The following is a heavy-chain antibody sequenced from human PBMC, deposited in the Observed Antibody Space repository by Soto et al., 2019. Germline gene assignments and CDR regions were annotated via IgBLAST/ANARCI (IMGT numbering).Heavy chain of an antibody. CDR3: ARAAYAFWSGYSKLNWFDP. CDR2: IYYSGST. Sequence: PSGTLSLTCTVSGGSINNHYWSWIRQPPGKGLEWIGYIYYSGSTNYNPSLKSRVTISVDTSKNQFSLKLSSVTAADTAVYYCARAAYAFWSGYSKLNWFDPWGQGTLDTVSS. V-gene: IGHV4-59*11. J-gene: IGHJ5*02. D-gene: IGHD3-3*01. CDR1: GGSINNHY.